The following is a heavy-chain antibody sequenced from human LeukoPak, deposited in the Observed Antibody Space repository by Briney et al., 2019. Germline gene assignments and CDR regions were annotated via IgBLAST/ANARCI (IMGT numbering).Heavy chain of an antibody. Sequence: PGGSLRLSCAAPGLGFSNYWWHGARKVPGKGLVWVSYITIDGTTTGYADFVKDRFTISRDNLKNTLYLQMNSLRAEDTAVYYCARDNAGYDYWGQGTLVTVSS. CDR1: GLGFSNYW. CDR3: ARDNAGYDY. J-gene: IGHJ4*02. CDR2: ITIDGTTT. D-gene: IGHD5-12*01. V-gene: IGHV3-74*01.